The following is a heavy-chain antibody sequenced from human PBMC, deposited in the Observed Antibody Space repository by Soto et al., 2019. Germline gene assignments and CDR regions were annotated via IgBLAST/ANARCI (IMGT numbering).Heavy chain of an antibody. Sequence: GASVKVSCKASGGTFSSYAISWVRQAPGQRLEWMGGIIPIFGTANYAQKFQGRVTITADKSTSTAYMELSSLRSEDTAVYYCASEVNGRDDYWGQGTLVTVSS. CDR3: ASEVNGRDDY. D-gene: IGHD1-1*01. CDR2: IIPIFGTA. V-gene: IGHV1-69*06. CDR1: GGTFSSYA. J-gene: IGHJ4*02.